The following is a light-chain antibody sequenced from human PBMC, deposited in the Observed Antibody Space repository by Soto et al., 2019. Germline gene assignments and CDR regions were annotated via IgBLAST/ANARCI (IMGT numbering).Light chain of an antibody. J-gene: IGKJ2*01. CDR1: QSISSY. Sequence: DIQMTQSPSSLSASVGDRVTITCRASQSISSYLNWYQQKPGKAPKLLIYAASSLHTGVPSRFSGSGSGTDFTLTISFLQTEDFATYYCQQSYSTPSTFGQGTKVDI. CDR3: QQSYSTPST. V-gene: IGKV1-39*01. CDR2: AAS.